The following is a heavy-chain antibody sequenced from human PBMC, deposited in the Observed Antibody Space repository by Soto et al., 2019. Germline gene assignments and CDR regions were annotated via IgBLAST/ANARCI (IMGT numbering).Heavy chain of an antibody. CDR2: MNPDSTNT. V-gene: IGHV1-8*01. Sequence: QVQLVQSGAEVKQPGASVKVSCRTSGYTFTNYDISWVRQATGQGLEWMGWMNPDSTNTGYAQKFQGRVTMTRDTAISTVYMELNSLTSADTAIYYCARAIRDQLLSDYWGQGSLVIVAS. CDR1: GYTFTNYD. J-gene: IGHJ4*02. D-gene: IGHD1-26*01. CDR3: ARAIRDQLLSDY.